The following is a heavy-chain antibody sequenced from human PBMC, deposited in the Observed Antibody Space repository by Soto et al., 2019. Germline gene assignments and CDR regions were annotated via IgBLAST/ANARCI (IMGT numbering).Heavy chain of an antibody. D-gene: IGHD6-13*01. CDR3: AKDGVETGSSWYYYYMDV. Sequence: EVQLLESGGGLVQPGGSLRLSCAASGFTFSSYAMSWVRQAPGKGLEWVSAISGSGGSTYYADSVKGRFTISRDNSKNTLYLQMNSLRAEDPAVYYGAKDGVETGSSWYYYYMDVWGKGTTVTVSS. V-gene: IGHV3-23*01. CDR1: GFTFSSYA. J-gene: IGHJ6*03. CDR2: ISGSGGST.